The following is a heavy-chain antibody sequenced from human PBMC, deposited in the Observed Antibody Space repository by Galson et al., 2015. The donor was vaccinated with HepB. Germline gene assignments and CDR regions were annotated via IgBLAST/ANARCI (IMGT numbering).Heavy chain of an antibody. D-gene: IGHD1-26*01. Sequence: SLRLSCAASGFTFSSYAMSWVRQAPGKGLEWVSAISGSGGSTYYADSVKGRFTISRDNSKNTLYLQMNSLRAEDTAVYYCAKDPGATPEYFQHWGQGTLVTVSS. V-gene: IGHV3-23*01. CDR2: ISGSGGST. CDR1: GFTFSSYA. CDR3: AKDPGATPEYFQH. J-gene: IGHJ1*01.